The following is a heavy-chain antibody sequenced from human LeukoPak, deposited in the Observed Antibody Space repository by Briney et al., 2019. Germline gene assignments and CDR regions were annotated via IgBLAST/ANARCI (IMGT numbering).Heavy chain of an antibody. D-gene: IGHD2-15*01. CDR1: GGSFSGYY. CDR3: ARGSRTYCSGGSCYPRAFDI. CDR2: IYHSGST. V-gene: IGHV4-34*01. J-gene: IGHJ3*02. Sequence: SETLSLTCAVYGGSFSGYYWSWIRQPPGKGLEWIGEIYHSGSTNYNPSLKSRVTISVDKSKNQFSLKLSSVTAADTAVYYCARGSRTYCSGGSCYPRAFDIWGQGTMVTVSS.